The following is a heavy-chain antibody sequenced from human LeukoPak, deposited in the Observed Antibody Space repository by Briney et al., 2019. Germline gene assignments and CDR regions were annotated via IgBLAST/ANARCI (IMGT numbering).Heavy chain of an antibody. Sequence: KPSETLSLTCTVSGGSISNYWSWIRQPAGKGLEWIGRIYTSGSTTYNPSLKSRVTMSVDTSKNQFSLKLRSVTAADTAVYYCARAVGSGSFQTYYYYMDVWGKGTTVTISS. J-gene: IGHJ6*03. CDR1: GGSISNY. V-gene: IGHV4-4*07. D-gene: IGHD3-10*01. CDR2: IYTSGST. CDR3: ARAVGSGSFQTYYYYMDV.